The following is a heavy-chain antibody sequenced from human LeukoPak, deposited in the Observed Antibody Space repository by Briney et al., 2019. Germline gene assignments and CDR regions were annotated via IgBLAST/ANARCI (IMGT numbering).Heavy chain of an antibody. CDR3: ARSSRELGGYAPWELMPPFDY. D-gene: IGHD1-7*01. J-gene: IGHJ4*02. Sequence: GGTLRLSCAASGFTFSSYGMSWVRQAPGKGLEWVSGISGIGYSTYSADSVKGRFTISRDNSKNTLYLQMNSLRAEDTAVYYCARSSRELGGYAPWELMPPFDYWGQGTLVTVSS. V-gene: IGHV3-23*01. CDR2: ISGIGYST. CDR1: GFTFSSYG.